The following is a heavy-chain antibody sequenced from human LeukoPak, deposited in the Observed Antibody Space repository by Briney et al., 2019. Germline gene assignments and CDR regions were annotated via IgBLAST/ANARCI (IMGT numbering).Heavy chain of an antibody. CDR1: GFTFSSYA. V-gene: IGHV3-23*01. CDR2: ISGSGGST. D-gene: IGHD3-3*01. Sequence: GGSLRLSCAASGFTFSSYAMSWVRQAPGKGLEWVSAISGSGGSTYYADSVKGRFTISRDNSKNTLHLQMNSLRAEDTAVYYCAKDKEAYDFWSGYFPGPDDYWGQGTLVTVSS. CDR3: AKDKEAYDFWSGYFPGPDDY. J-gene: IGHJ4*02.